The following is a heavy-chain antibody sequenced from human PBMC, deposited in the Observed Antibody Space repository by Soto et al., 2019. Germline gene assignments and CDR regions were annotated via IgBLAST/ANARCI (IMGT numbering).Heavy chain of an antibody. J-gene: IGHJ6*02. CDR2: IIPIFGTA. CDR3: ARSDASKNDYYDYGMDV. V-gene: IGHV1-69*12. Sequence: QVQLVQSGAEVKKPGSSVKVSCKASGGTFSSYAISWVRQAPGQGLEWMGGIIPIFGTANYAQKFQGRVTITADETTSTAYMELSSLRSEDTAVYYCARSDASKNDYYDYGMDVWGQGTTVTVSS. D-gene: IGHD1-1*01. CDR1: GGTFSSYA.